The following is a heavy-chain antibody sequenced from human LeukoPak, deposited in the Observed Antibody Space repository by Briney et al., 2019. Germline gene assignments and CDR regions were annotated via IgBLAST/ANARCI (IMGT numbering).Heavy chain of an antibody. CDR2: VSSSGSYI. Sequence: GGSLRLSCAASGFTFSSYSMNWVRQAPGKGLEWVSSVSSSGSYIYYADSAKGRFTISRDNSQNTLYLQMNSLRAEDTAVYYCARDYADYVGYFFFDYWGQGTLVTVSS. D-gene: IGHD4-17*01. CDR3: ARDYADYVGYFFFDY. V-gene: IGHV3-21*04. J-gene: IGHJ4*02. CDR1: GFTFSSYS.